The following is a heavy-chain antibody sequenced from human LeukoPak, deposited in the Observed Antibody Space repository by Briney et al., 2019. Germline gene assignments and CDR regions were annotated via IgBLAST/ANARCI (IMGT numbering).Heavy chain of an antibody. Sequence: SETLSLTCTVSGGSISSGDYYWSWIRQPPGKGLEWIGYIYYSGSTYYNPSLKSRVTISVDTSKNQFSLKLSSVTAADTAVYYCAREQAYSGADCYIVDYWGPGTLVTVSS. CDR2: IYYSGST. CDR1: GGSISSGDYY. CDR3: AREQAYSGADCYIVDY. D-gene: IGHD2-21*02. V-gene: IGHV4-30-4*01. J-gene: IGHJ4*02.